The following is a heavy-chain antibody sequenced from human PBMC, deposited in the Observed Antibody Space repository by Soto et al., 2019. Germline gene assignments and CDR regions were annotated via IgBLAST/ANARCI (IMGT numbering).Heavy chain of an antibody. CDR3: ARKFHYYDGSGYYFLGKGFDY. D-gene: IGHD3-22*01. CDR2: ISSSGSTI. J-gene: IGHJ4*02. V-gene: IGHV3-11*01. CDR1: GFTFSDYY. Sequence: GGSLRLSCAASGFTFSDYYMSWIRQAPGKGLEWVSYISSSGSTIYYADSVKGRFTISRDNAKNSLYLQMNSLRAEDTAVYYCARKFHYYDGSGYYFLGKGFDYWGQGTLVTVSS.